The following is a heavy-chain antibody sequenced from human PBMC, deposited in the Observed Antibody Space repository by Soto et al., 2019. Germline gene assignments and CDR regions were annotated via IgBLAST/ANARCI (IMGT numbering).Heavy chain of an antibody. D-gene: IGHD3-10*01. V-gene: IGHV4-30-4*01. CDR2: IYYIGTT. CDR1: GDSMGSGDYY. Sequence: QVQLQESGPGLVKPSHTLALTCTVSGDSMGSGDYYWTWIRQPPGKGLEWIGYIYYIGTTFYNPSLGSRVNISIDTSKNHFSLRLTSVTAADTAVYYCSRGSTYYGFLTWGQGTLVTVSS. J-gene: IGHJ5*02. CDR3: SRGSTYYGFLT.